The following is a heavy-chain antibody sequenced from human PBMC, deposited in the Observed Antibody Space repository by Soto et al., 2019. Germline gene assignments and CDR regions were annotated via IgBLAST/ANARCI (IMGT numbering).Heavy chain of an antibody. D-gene: IGHD3-10*01. J-gene: IGHJ6*02. Sequence: GGSLRLSCAAFGFTFSSYWMSWVRQAPGKGLEWVANIKQDGSEKYYVDSVKGRFTISRDNAKNSLYLQMNSLRAEDTAVYYCARDLGTTMVRGVIMYYYYYGMDVWGQGTTVTVSS. V-gene: IGHV3-7*01. CDR1: GFTFSSYW. CDR3: ARDLGTTMVRGVIMYYYYYGMDV. CDR2: IKQDGSEK.